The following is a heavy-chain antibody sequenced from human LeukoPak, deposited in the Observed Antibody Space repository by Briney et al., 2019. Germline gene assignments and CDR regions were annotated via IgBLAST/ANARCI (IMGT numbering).Heavy chain of an antibody. J-gene: IGHJ5*02. CDR1: GFTFSSYS. V-gene: IGHV3-21*01. D-gene: IGHD2-21*02. Sequence: GGSLRLSCAASGFTFSSYSMNWVRQAPGKGLEWVSSFSSSSSYIYYADLVKGRFTISRDNAKNSLYLQMDSLRAEDTAVYYCARDPVASVVVTARRNWFDPWGQGTLVTVSS. CDR3: ARDPVASVVVTARRNWFDP. CDR2: FSSSSSYI.